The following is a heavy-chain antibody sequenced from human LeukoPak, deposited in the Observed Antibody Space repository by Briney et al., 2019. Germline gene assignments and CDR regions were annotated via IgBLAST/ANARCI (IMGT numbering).Heavy chain of an antibody. Sequence: SETLSLTCTVSGGSISSYYWSWIRQPPGKGLEGIGYIYYSGSTNCNPSLKSRVTISVDTSKNQFSLKLSSVTAADTAVYYCAKAPSSSWPDDAFDIWGQGTMVTVSS. CDR2: IYYSGST. V-gene: IGHV4-59*01. CDR1: GGSISSYY. J-gene: IGHJ3*02. D-gene: IGHD6-13*01. CDR3: AKAPSSSWPDDAFDI.